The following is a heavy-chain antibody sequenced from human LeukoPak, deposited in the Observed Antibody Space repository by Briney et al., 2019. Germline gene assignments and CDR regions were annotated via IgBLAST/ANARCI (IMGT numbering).Heavy chain of an antibody. Sequence: PSETLSLTCVVYGGSFSGYYWSWIRHPPGKGLELIGEINHSGSTNYNPSLKSRVTISVDTSKNQFSLKLSSVTAADTAVYYCASSGSDYYGSGMGYFDYWGQGTLVTVSS. D-gene: IGHD3-10*01. CDR1: GGSFSGYY. CDR3: ASSGSDYYGSGMGYFDY. V-gene: IGHV4-34*01. J-gene: IGHJ4*02. CDR2: INHSGST.